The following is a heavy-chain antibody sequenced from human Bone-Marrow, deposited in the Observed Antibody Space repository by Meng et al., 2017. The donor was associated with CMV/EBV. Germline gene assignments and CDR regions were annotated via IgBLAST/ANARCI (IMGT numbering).Heavy chain of an antibody. CDR2: IWYDGSNK. D-gene: IGHD3-10*01. V-gene: IGHV3-30*02. CDR3: AKDRGMVRGVSGGLYYFDY. Sequence: GESLKISCAASGFTFSSYGMHWVRQAPGKGLEWVAVIWYDGSNKYYADSVKGRFTISRDNSKNTLYLQMNSLRAEDTAVYYCAKDRGMVRGVSGGLYYFDYWGQGTLVTVSS. J-gene: IGHJ4*02. CDR1: GFTFSSYG.